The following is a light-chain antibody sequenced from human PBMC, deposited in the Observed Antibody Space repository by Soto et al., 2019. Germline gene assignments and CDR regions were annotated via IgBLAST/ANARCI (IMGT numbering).Light chain of an antibody. J-gene: IGLJ1*01. CDR3: SSYTSSSTLLYV. V-gene: IGLV2-14*01. CDR2: EVS. Sequence: QSPLTQPASVSGSPGQSITISCTGTSSDVGGYNYVSWYQHHPGKAPKLMIYEVSNRPSGVSNRFSGSKSGNTASLTIYGLQAEDEADYYCSSYTSSSTLLYVFGTGTKVTVL. CDR1: SSDVGGYNY.